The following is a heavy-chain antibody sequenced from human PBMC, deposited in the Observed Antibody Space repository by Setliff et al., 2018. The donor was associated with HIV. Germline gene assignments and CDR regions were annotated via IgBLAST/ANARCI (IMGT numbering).Heavy chain of an antibody. Sequence: PTLVNPTQTLTLTCTVSGFSLSSTGVGVGWVRQPPGKALECLALIYWDDDKRYSPSLKSRLTITKDTSKNQVVLTMTNVDPVDTATYYCAHSSYYYDTSGSHAFDIWGQGTMVTVSS. CDR1: GFSLSSTGVG. CDR2: IYWDDDK. V-gene: IGHV2-5*02. J-gene: IGHJ3*02. D-gene: IGHD3-22*01. CDR3: AHSSYYYDTSGSHAFDI.